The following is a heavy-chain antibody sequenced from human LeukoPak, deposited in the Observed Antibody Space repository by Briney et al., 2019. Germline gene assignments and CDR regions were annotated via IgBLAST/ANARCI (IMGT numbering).Heavy chain of an antibody. V-gene: IGHV4-34*01. CDR1: GGSFSGYY. CDR3: ARGLDYYDSSGYFDY. J-gene: IGHJ4*02. CDR2: INHSGST. D-gene: IGHD3-22*01. Sequence: PSETLSLTCAVYGGSFSGYYWSWLRQPPGKGLEWIGEINHSGSTNYDPSLKTRVTISVDTSKNQFSLKLSSVTAADTAVYYCARGLDYYDSSGYFDYWGQGTLVTVSS.